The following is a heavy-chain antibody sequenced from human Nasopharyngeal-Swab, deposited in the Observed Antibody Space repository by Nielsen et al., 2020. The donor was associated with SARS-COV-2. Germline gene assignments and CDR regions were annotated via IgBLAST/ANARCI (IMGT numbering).Heavy chain of an antibody. CDR2: IYPDHSGT. CDR1: GYDFAGYW. Sequence: GESLMISCKTSGYDFAGYWIAWVRQTPGQGLEWMGIIYPDHSGTKYSPSFRGQVTFSVDKSISTAYLQWSNLEASDTAMYYCARNMGYFHTSIWLDPWGQGTLVTVSS. J-gene: IGHJ5*02. V-gene: IGHV5-51*01. D-gene: IGHD2/OR15-2a*01. CDR3: ARNMGYFHTSIWLDP.